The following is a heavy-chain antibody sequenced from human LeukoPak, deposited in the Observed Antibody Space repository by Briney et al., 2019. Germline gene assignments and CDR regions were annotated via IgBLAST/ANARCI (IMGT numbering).Heavy chain of an antibody. Sequence: PSETLSLTCTVSGGSVSNTRHYWGWIRQPPGKGLEWIGNMYYSGSTYYNPSLRSRVTTSVDTTKNQFSLKLSSVTAADTAVYYCARRGSGGSEFDYWGQGTLVTVSS. V-gene: IGHV4-39*01. J-gene: IGHJ4*02. CDR2: MYYSGST. CDR3: ARRGSGGSEFDY. D-gene: IGHD6-25*01. CDR1: GGSVSNTRHY.